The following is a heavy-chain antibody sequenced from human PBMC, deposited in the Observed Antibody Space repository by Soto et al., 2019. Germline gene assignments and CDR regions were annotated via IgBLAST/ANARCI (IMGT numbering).Heavy chain of an antibody. D-gene: IGHD2-15*01. CDR3: ARAFLGYCSGGSCYHFNY. J-gene: IGHJ4*02. V-gene: IGHV1-69*01. Sequence: QVQLVQSGAEVKKPGSSVKVSCKASGGTFSSYAISWVRQAPGQGLEWMGGIIPIFGTANYAQKFQGRGTMTGDESTSTAYLELSHLNAEDTAVYYCARAFLGYCSGGSCYHFNYWGQGTLVTVSS. CDR2: IIPIFGTA. CDR1: GGTFSSYA.